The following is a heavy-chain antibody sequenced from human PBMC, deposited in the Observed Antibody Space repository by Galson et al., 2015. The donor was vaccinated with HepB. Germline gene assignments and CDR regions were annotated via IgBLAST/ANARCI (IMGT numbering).Heavy chain of an antibody. V-gene: IGHV2-26*01. Sequence: PALVKPTQTLTLTCTVSGFSLSDARMGVSWIRQPPGKALEWLAHIFSNDEKSYSTSLKSRLTISKDTSKSQVVLTMTNMDPVDTATYYCARIGASSYGSGGLNWDYWGQGTPVTVSS. CDR3: ARIGASSYGSGGLNWDY. CDR1: GFSLSDARMG. D-gene: IGHD3-10*01. CDR2: IFSNDEK. J-gene: IGHJ4*02.